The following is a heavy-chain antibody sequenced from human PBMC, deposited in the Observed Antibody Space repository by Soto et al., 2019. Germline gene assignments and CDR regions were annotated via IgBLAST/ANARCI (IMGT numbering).Heavy chain of an antibody. CDR3: AREGAVAGSQDF. J-gene: IGHJ4*02. Sequence: GSLRLSCAASGFIFSDYGIHWVRQAPGKGLEWVALIWYDGSKKYYADSVKGRFTVSRDNINSTLYLEMNSLRVEDSAVYYCAREGAVAGSQDFWGQGTLVTVSS. CDR1: GFIFSDYG. CDR2: IWYDGSKK. D-gene: IGHD6-19*01. V-gene: IGHV3-33*01.